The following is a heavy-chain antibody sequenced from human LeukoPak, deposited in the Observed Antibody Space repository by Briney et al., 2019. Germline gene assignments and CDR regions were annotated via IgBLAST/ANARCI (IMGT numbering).Heavy chain of an antibody. D-gene: IGHD3-22*01. Sequence: GGSLRLXCAASGLTVTSDFVSWVRQAPGKGLEWLSVIYSGSSTYYADSVKGRFTISRDNSKNTVYLQMNSLRAEDTAVYYCARLCSTSSCYAFDIWGQGTMVAVSS. CDR1: GLTVTSDF. V-gene: IGHV3-53*01. CDR2: IYSGSST. J-gene: IGHJ3*02. CDR3: ARLCSTSSCYAFDI.